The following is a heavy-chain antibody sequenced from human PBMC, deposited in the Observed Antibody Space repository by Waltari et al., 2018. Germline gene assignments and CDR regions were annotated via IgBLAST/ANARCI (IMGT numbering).Heavy chain of an antibody. Sequence: EVLLVGSGGGLVPPGGSLSGSCAAPGLPFSNYWMHWVRQAPGKGMVWVSRINTDGSSTSYTDSVKGRFTVSRDNAKNTLYLQMNNLRAEDTGVYYCVGSTYPFESWGQGTPVTVSS. CDR2: INTDGSST. CDR1: GLPFSNYW. J-gene: IGHJ4*02. D-gene: IGHD1-1*01. CDR3: VGSTYPFES. V-gene: IGHV3-74*01.